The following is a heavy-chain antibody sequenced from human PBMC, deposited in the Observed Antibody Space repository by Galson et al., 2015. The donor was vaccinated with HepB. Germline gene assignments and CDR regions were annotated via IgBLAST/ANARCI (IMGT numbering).Heavy chain of an antibody. V-gene: IGHV1-2*02. CDR1: AYTFTDYY. CDR2: SNPKTGGT. Sequence: SVKVSCKASAYTFTDYYIHWVRQAPGQGLEWLGWSNPKTGGTNYAQKFQGRVTMTRDTSISTAYMELSRLISDDTAVYYCARDRNVWGSSDTFDIWGQGTMVTVSS. CDR3: ARDRNVWGSSDTFDI. J-gene: IGHJ3*02. D-gene: IGHD3-16*01.